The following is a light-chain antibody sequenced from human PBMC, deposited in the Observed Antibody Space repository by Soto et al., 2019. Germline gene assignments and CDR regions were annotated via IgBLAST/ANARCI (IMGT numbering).Light chain of an antibody. CDR3: QHYNDYPWT. CDR2: KAS. V-gene: IGKV1-5*03. J-gene: IGKJ1*01. CDR1: QSISDW. Sequence: DTQMTQSPSTLSASVGDRVTITCRASQSISDWWAWYHQKPGKAPKLLIYKASILQRGVPSRFSGSGSGAEFTLTISGLQAEDFATYYCQHYNDYPWTFGQGTKVEIK.